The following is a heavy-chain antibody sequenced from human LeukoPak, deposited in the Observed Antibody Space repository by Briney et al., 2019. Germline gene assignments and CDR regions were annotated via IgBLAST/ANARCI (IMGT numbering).Heavy chain of an antibody. V-gene: IGHV3-30*01. Sequence: GGSLRLSCAAYGFTFRSYAMHWVRQAPGKGLEWVAVISYDGSNKYYADSVKGRFTISRDNSKNTLYLQMNSLRAEDTAVYYCARGLPYYYDSSGYPNFDYWGQGTLVTVSS. CDR1: GFTFRSYA. D-gene: IGHD3-22*01. CDR3: ARGLPYYYDSSGYPNFDY. J-gene: IGHJ4*02. CDR2: ISYDGSNK.